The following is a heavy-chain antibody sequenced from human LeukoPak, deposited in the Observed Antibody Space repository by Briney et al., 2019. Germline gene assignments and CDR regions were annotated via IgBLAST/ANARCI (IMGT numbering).Heavy chain of an antibody. J-gene: IGHJ4*02. CDR2: LSTDGRST. Sequence: GGSLRLSCAASGFTFSSYWMHWVRQAPGQGLVWLSRLSTDGRSTDYADSVKGRFTTSRDNAKNTLYLQMNSLRVEDTAVYYCARAHSYYFDYWGQGALVTVSS. CDR1: GFTFSSYW. V-gene: IGHV3-74*01. D-gene: IGHD5-18*01. CDR3: ARAHSYYFDY.